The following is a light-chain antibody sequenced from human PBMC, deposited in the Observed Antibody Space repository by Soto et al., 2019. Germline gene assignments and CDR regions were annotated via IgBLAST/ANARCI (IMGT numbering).Light chain of an antibody. CDR2: AAS. Sequence: DIQMTQSPSSLSAFVGDRVTITCRASQSISSYVNWYQQKPGKAPRLLISAASTLQSWVPSRFSGGGSGTDFTLTISSLQPEDFATYYCQQSFKTPLAFGQGTRLEIE. J-gene: IGKJ5*01. CDR3: QQSFKTPLA. V-gene: IGKV1-39*01. CDR1: QSISSY.